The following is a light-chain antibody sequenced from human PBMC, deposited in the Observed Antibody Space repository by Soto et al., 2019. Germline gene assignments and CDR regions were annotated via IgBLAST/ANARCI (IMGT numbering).Light chain of an antibody. V-gene: IGKV3-15*01. CDR1: QGIGDT. Sequence: EVVMRQSPATLSVSPGKGATLSCRASQGIGDTLAWYQHKTGQTPRILIYDKSTRATGIPDRFSGSGSGTQFNLTINRLQSEDFAVYYCQKRSNWPPTCGQGTKVDIK. CDR3: QKRSNWPPT. CDR2: DKS. J-gene: IGKJ1*01.